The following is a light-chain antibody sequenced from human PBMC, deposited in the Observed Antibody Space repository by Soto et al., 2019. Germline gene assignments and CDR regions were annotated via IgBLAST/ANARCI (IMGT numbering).Light chain of an antibody. CDR3: QQYENLLT. J-gene: IGKJ5*01. CDR1: QNINNY. V-gene: IGKV1-33*01. Sequence: DIQMTQSPSSLSASVGDRVTITCQASQNINNYLNWYQQKPGRAPKLLIYDASNLEAVVPSRFRGSGSGTYFTFTISRMQPEDIATYYCQQYENLLTFGQGTRLEIK. CDR2: DAS.